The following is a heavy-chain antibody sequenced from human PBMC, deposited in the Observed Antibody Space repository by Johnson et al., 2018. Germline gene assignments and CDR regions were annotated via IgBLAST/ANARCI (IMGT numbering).Heavy chain of an antibody. D-gene: IGHD6-6*01. V-gene: IGHV3-15*07. CDR2: IKSKTDGGTT. J-gene: IGHJ6*04. CDR1: GFTFSNAW. CDR3: TTAGSSSDYYYYGMDV. Sequence: VQLVQSGGGVVQLVQSGGSLRLSCAASGFTFSNAWMNWVRQAPGKGLEWVGRIKSKTDGGTTDYAAPVKGRFTISRDDSKNTLYLQMNSLKTEDTAVYYCTTAGSSSDYYYYGMDVWGKGTTVTVSS.